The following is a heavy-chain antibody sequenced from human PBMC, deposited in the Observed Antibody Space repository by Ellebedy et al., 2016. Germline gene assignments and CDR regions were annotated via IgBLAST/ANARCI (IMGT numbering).Heavy chain of an antibody. CDR2: ISYDGSNK. CDR1: GFTFTRSP. CDR3: AKAATPSGWSSLDV. D-gene: IGHD6-19*01. J-gene: IGHJ6*02. Sequence: GGSLRLXXEASGFTFTRSPMHWVRQAPGTGLEWVAVISYDGSNKYYADSVKGRFTISRDNSKNTLYLQMNSLRAEDTAVYYCAKAATPSGWSSLDVWGQGTTVTVSS. V-gene: IGHV3-30-3*01.